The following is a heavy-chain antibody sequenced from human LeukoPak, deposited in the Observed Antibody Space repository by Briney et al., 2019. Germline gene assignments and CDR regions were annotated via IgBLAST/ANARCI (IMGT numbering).Heavy chain of an antibody. D-gene: IGHD3-22*01. CDR1: GFTFDEYA. Sequence: GGSLRLSCAASGFTFDEYAMHWVRQAPGKGLEWVSLISWDGGLTYYEDSLEGRFTISRDNSKNSLYLQMNSLTTEDTALYYCAKPRRGTITTGPAYTHWGQGILVTVSS. J-gene: IGHJ4*02. CDR3: AKPRRGTITTGPAYTH. CDR2: ISWDGGLT. V-gene: IGHV3-43D*03.